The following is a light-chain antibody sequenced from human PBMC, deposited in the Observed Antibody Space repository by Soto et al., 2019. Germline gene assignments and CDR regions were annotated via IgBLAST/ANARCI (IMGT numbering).Light chain of an antibody. CDR3: CSYAGTYTWV. CDR1: SSDVGGSNY. V-gene: IGLV2-11*01. Sequence: QSALTQPRSVSGSPGQSVTISCTGTSSDVGGSNYVSWYQQHPGKAPQLMIYDVSKRPSGVPDRFSGSKSGNTASLTISGLQAEDEADYSCCSYAGTYTWVFGGGTKLTAL. CDR2: DVS. J-gene: IGLJ3*02.